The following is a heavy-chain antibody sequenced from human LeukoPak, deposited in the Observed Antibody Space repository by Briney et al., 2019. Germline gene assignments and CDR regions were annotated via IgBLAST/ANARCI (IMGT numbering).Heavy chain of an antibody. CDR2: ISGSGGST. V-gene: IGHV3-23*01. CDR1: GFTFSSYA. CDR3: ARTDYYDSSGSYYPLY. J-gene: IGHJ4*02. D-gene: IGHD3-22*01. Sequence: PGGSLRLSCAASGFTFSSYAMSWVRQAPGKGMEWVSAISGSGGSTYYADSVKGRFTISRDNSKNTLYLQMNSLRAEDTAVYYCARTDYYDSSGSYYPLYWGQGTLVTVSS.